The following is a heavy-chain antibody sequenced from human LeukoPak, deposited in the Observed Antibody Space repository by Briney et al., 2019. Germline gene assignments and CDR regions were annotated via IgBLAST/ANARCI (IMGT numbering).Heavy chain of an antibody. J-gene: IGHJ1*01. Sequence: SETLSLTCSVSGDSVSRSDSYWDWIRQPPGKGLVWIGTIYYSGRTYYGPSLKSRVTMSVDPSNNQFSLTLSPVTAADEAVYYCAIRRYYDGSGYLEWGQGTLLSVSS. V-gene: IGHV4-39*01. D-gene: IGHD3-22*01. CDR3: AIRRYYDGSGYLE. CDR1: GDSVSRSDSY. CDR2: IYYSGRT.